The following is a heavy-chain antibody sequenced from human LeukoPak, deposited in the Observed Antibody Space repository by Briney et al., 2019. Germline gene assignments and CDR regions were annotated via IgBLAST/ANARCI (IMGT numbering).Heavy chain of an antibody. J-gene: IGHJ4*02. CDR3: ARLGTYYYDSSGYRNKVFDY. Sequence: ASVKVSSKASGYTFTSYGISWVRQAPGQGLEWMGWISAYNGNTNYAQKLQGRVTMTTDTSTSTAYMELRSLRSDDTAVYYCARLGTYYYDSSGYRNKVFDYWGQGTLVTVSS. D-gene: IGHD3-22*01. CDR1: GYTFTSYG. CDR2: ISAYNGNT. V-gene: IGHV1-18*01.